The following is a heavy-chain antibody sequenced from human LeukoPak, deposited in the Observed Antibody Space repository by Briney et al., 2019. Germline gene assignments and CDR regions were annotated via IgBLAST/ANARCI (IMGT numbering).Heavy chain of an antibody. CDR2: IYPDDSDT. D-gene: IGHD2-8*01. Sequence: GEPLKISCKGSGYSFTSYWIGWVRQMPGKGLEWMGIIYPDDSDTRYSPSFEGQVIISVDKSISTAYLQWSSLKASDTATYYCARHGHCTNGVCYSNYYYYMDVWGKGTTVTVPS. CDR3: ARHGHCTNGVCYSNYYYYMDV. CDR1: GYSFTSYW. V-gene: IGHV5-51*01. J-gene: IGHJ6*03.